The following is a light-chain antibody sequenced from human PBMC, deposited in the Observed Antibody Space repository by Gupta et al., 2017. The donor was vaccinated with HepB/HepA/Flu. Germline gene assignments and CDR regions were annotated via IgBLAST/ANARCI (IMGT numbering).Light chain of an antibody. CDR2: GAS. V-gene: IGKV3-20*01. Sequence: ENVLTQSPDTLSLSPGERATLSCRAMQSVGKNYLAWYQQKPGQAPRFLIYGASGRATGIPDRFSGSGSGTDFTLIISRLEPEDFAMYYCQQEDASPPTFGQGTQVDIK. CDR3: QQEDASPPT. J-gene: IGKJ5*01. CDR1: QSVGKNY.